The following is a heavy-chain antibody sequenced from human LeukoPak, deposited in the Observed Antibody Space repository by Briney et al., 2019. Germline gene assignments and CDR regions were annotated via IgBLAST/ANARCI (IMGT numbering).Heavy chain of an antibody. D-gene: IGHD2-2*02. Sequence: GGSLRLSCAASGFTFSSYGMHWVRQAPGKGREWVAFIRYDGSNKYYADSVKSRFTISRDNYKNTLYLQMNSLRAEDTAVYYCSKELGYCSSTSCYTGFDIWGQGTMVTVSS. CDR3: SKELGYCSSTSCYTGFDI. CDR1: GFTFSSYG. CDR2: IRYDGSNK. J-gene: IGHJ3*02. V-gene: IGHV3-30*02.